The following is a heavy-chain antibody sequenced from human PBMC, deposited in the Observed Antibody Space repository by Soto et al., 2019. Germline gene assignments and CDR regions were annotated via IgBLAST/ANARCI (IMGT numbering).Heavy chain of an antibody. V-gene: IGHV4-34*01. CDR1: GGSFSGYY. CDR2: INHSGST. Sequence: QVQLQQWGAGLLKASETLSLTCAVYGGSFSGYYWSWIRQPPGKGLEWIGEINHSGSTNYNPSLKSRVTISVDTSKNQFSLKLSSVTAADTAVYYCASRLRRYYFDYWGQGTLVTVSS. J-gene: IGHJ4*02. D-gene: IGHD4-17*01. CDR3: ASRLRRYYFDY.